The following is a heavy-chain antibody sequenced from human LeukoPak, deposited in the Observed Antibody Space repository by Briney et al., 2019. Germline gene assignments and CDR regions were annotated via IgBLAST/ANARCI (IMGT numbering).Heavy chain of an antibody. Sequence: PGGSLRLSCAASGFTFSSYSMNWVRQAPGKGLEWVSSISSSSSYIYYADSVKGRFTISRDNAKNSLYLQMNSLRAEDTAVYYCARLLVPAAIKHNWFDPWGQGTLVTVSS. CDR2: ISSSSSYI. CDR3: ARLLVPAAIKHNWFDP. J-gene: IGHJ5*02. CDR1: GFTFSSYS. V-gene: IGHV3-21*01. D-gene: IGHD2-2*01.